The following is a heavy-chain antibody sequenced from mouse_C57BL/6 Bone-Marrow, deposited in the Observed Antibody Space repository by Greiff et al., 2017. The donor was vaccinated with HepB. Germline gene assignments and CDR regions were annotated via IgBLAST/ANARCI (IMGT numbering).Heavy chain of an antibody. Sequence: VQLQQPGAELVKPGASVKMSCKASGYTFTSYWITWVKQRPGQGLEWIGDIYPGSGSTNYNEKFKSKATLTVDTSSSTAYMQLSSLTSEDSAVYYCARGEGGDYYAMDYWGQGTSVTVSS. CDR2: IYPGSGST. CDR1: GYTFTSYW. V-gene: IGHV1-55*01. CDR3: ARGEGGDYYAMDY. J-gene: IGHJ4*01.